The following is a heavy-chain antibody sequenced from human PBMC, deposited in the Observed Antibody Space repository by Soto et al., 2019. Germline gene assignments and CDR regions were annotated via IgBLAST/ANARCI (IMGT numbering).Heavy chain of an antibody. D-gene: IGHD6-13*01. V-gene: IGHV2-5*02. CDR1: GFSLSTSGVG. CDR2: IYRDDDK. Sequence: QITLKESGPTLVKPTQTLTLTCTFSGFSLSTSGVGVGWIRQPPGKALEWLALIYRDDDKRYSPSLRSRLTVTKDTSKNQVVLTIGTVDPVDTATYYCVQGIAGSYWGQGTLVTVSS. J-gene: IGHJ4*02. CDR3: VQGIAGSY.